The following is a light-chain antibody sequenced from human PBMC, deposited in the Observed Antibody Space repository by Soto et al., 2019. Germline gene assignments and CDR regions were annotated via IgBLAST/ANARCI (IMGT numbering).Light chain of an antibody. J-gene: IGKJ1*01. CDR1: QSVSSIY. Sequence: EIVLTHPPGTLSFSPGERSTLSCRASQSVSSIYLDWYQQKPGQAPRLLIYGASSWATGIPDRFSGSGSGTDFTLTISRLEPEDFAVYYCQQYGSSPGTFGQGTTVELK. V-gene: IGKV3-20*01. CDR2: GAS. CDR3: QQYGSSPGT.